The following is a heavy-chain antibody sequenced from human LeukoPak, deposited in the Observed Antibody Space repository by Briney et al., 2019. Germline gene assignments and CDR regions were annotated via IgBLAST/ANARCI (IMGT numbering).Heavy chain of an antibody. V-gene: IGHV4-39*01. CDR1: GDSISSSSYY. CDR2: IYYSAST. Sequence: SETLSLTCTVSGDSISSSSYYWGWIRQPPGKGLEWIGSIYYSASTYYNPSLKSRVTISVDTSKNQFSLKLNSVTAADTAVYYCARNDYGDYLKYFDYWGQGTLVTVSS. CDR3: ARNDYGDYLKYFDY. D-gene: IGHD4-17*01. J-gene: IGHJ4*02.